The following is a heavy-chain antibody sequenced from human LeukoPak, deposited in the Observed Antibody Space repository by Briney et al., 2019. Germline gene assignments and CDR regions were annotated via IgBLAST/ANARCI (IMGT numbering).Heavy chain of an antibody. Sequence: SETLSLTCAVSGDSFSSHYWTWIRRPPGKELEWIGYISYIGTTNYNPSLKSRVTLSIDTSKNQFSLKLTSVTAADTAVYYCARDLVTVTKGFDIWGQGTMVSVSS. CDR2: ISYIGTT. CDR3: ARDLVTVTKGFDI. J-gene: IGHJ3*02. V-gene: IGHV4-59*11. CDR1: GDSFSSHY. D-gene: IGHD4-17*01.